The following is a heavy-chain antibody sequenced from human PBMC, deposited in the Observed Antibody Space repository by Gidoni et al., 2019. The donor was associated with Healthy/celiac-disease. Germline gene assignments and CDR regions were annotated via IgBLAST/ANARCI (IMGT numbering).Heavy chain of an antibody. D-gene: IGHD2-21*02. Sequence: QVTLKESGPALVKPTQTLTLTCTFSGFSLSTSGMRVSWIRQPPGKALEWLARIDWDDDKFYSTSLKTRLTISKDTSKNQVVLTKTNMDPVDTATYYCARVTRGDAFDIWGQGTMVTVSS. J-gene: IGHJ3*02. CDR3: ARVTRGDAFDI. V-gene: IGHV2-70*04. CDR2: IDWDDDK. CDR1: GFSLSTSGMR.